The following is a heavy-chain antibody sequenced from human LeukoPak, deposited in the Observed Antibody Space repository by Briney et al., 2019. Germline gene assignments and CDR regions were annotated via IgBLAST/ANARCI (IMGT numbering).Heavy chain of an antibody. CDR1: GGSISSSGYY. D-gene: IGHD6-13*01. J-gene: IGHJ4*02. V-gene: IGHV4-39*07. CDR2: IYISGST. Sequence: SETLSLTCTVSGGSISSSGYYWGWIRQPPGKGLEWIGRIYISGSTNYNPSLKSRVTMSVDTSKNQFSLKLNSMTAADTAVYYCARETLAAAGVFDYWGQGTLVTVSS. CDR3: ARETLAAAGVFDY.